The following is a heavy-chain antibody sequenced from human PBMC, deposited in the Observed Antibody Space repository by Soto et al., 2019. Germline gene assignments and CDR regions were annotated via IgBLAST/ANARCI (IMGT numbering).Heavy chain of an antibody. CDR3: ARAEVVVAATHYYYYYGMDV. Sequence: GASVKVSCKASGYTFTSYYISWVRQAPGQGLEWMGWINRNNGSTNYAQKFQGRVTMTTDTSISTAYMELSRLRSDDTAVYYCARAEVVVAATHYYYYYGMDVWGQGTTVTVS. J-gene: IGHJ6*02. V-gene: IGHV1-2*02. D-gene: IGHD2-15*01. CDR1: GYTFTSYY. CDR2: INRNNGST.